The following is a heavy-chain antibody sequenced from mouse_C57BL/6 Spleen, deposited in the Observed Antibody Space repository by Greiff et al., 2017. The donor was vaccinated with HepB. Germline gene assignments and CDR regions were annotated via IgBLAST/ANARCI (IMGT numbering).Heavy chain of an antibody. CDR1: GYTFTSYW. CDR3: ARDFYYGSSHWYFDV. V-gene: IGHV1-61*01. Sequence: VKQSCKASGYTFTSYWMDWVKQRPGQGLEWIGNIYPSDSETHYNQKFKDKATLTVDKSSSTAYMQLSSLTSEDSAVYYCARDFYYGSSHWYFDVWGTGTTVTVSS. J-gene: IGHJ1*03. D-gene: IGHD1-1*01. CDR2: IYPSDSET.